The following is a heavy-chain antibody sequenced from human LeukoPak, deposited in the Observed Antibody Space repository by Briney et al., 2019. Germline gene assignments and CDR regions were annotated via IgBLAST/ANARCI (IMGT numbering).Heavy chain of an antibody. CDR1: GYTFTSYY. J-gene: IGHJ4*02. CDR3: ARGPPGYCSSTSCYGGNDY. D-gene: IGHD2-2*01. V-gene: IGHV1-46*01. Sequence: LGASVKVSCKASGYTFTSYYMHWVRQAPGQGLEWMGIINPSGGSTSYAQKFQGRVTMTRDMSTSTVYMELSSLRSEDTAVYYCARGPPGYCSSTSCYGGNDYWGQGTLVTVSS. CDR2: INPSGGST.